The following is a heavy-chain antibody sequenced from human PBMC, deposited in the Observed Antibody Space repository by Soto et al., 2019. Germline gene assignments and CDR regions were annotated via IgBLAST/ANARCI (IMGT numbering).Heavy chain of an antibody. D-gene: IGHD3-3*01. Sequence: AGSLRLSCAASGFTFSISAMHWVRQAPGKGLEWVAVISYDGSNKYYADSVKGRFTISRDNSKNTLYLQMNSLRAEDTAVYYCARDKRDLRFLEWSYYFDYWGQGTLVTVSS. CDR2: ISYDGSNK. V-gene: IGHV3-30-3*01. J-gene: IGHJ4*02. CDR3: ARDKRDLRFLEWSYYFDY. CDR1: GFTFSISA.